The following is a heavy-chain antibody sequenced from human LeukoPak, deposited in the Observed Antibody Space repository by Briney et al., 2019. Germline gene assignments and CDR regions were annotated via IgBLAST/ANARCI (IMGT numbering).Heavy chain of an antibody. CDR2: ISGSGGST. J-gene: IGHJ4*02. D-gene: IGHD2-2*01. V-gene: IGHV3-23*01. Sequence: GGSLRLSCAASGFTFSSYAMSWVRQAPGKGLEWVSAISGSGGSTYYADSVKGRFTISRDNSKNTLYLQMNSLGAEDTAVYYCAKIVVVPAALPADFDYWGQGTLVTVSS. CDR1: GFTFSSYA. CDR3: AKIVVVPAALPADFDY.